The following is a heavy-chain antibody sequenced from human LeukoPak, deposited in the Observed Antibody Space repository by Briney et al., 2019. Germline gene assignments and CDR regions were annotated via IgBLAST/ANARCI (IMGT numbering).Heavy chain of an antibody. J-gene: IGHJ4*02. V-gene: IGHV4-61*01. CDR1: GYSISTGYY. CDR2: IYYSGST. Sequence: PSETLSLTCTVSGYSISTGYYWDWIRQPPGKGLEWIGYIYYSGSTNYNPSLKSRVTISVDTSKNQFSLKLSSVTAADTAVYYCAGLWGGNSAFDYWGQGTLVTVSS. D-gene: IGHD4-23*01. CDR3: AGLWGGNSAFDY.